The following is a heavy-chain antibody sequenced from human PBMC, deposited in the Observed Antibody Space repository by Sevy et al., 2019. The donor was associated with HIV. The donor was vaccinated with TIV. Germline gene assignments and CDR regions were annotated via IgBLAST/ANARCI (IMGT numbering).Heavy chain of an antibody. D-gene: IGHD5-18*01. CDR3: ARDLVLSADTAVVYYYYGMDV. J-gene: IGHJ6*02. V-gene: IGHV3-53*01. Sequence: GGSLRLSCAASGFTVSSNYMSWVRQAPGKGLEWVSVIYSGGSTYYADSVKGRFTISRDNSKNTLYLQMNSLRAEDTAVYYCARDLVLSADTAVVYYYYGMDVWGQGTTVTVSS. CDR1: GFTVSSNY. CDR2: IYSGGST.